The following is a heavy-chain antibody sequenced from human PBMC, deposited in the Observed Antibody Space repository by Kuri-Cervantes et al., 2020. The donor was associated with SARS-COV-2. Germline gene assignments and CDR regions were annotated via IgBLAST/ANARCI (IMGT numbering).Heavy chain of an antibody. D-gene: IGHD4-23*01. V-gene: IGHV5-10-1*01. CDR3: ARHPGAGGNPYYYGMDV. CDR1: GYSFTSYW. J-gene: IGHJ6*02. CDR2: IDPSDSYT. Sequence: ETLSLTCKGSGYSFTSYWISWVRQMPGKGLEWMGRIDPSDSYTNYSPSSQGHVTISADKSISTAYLQWSSLKASDTAMYYCARHPGAGGNPYYYGMDVWGQGTTVTVSS.